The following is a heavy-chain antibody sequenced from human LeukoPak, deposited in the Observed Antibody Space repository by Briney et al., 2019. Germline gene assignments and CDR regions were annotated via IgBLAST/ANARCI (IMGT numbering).Heavy chain of an antibody. CDR3: AKSVGATTTGWFDP. Sequence: PGGSLRLSCAASGFTFSSYAMSWVRQAPGKGLEWVSAISGSGGSAYYADSVKGRFTISRDNSKNTLYLQMNSLRAEDTAVYYCAKSVGATTTGWFDPWGQGTLVTVSS. CDR2: ISGSGGSA. J-gene: IGHJ5*02. CDR1: GFTFSSYA. V-gene: IGHV3-23*01. D-gene: IGHD1-26*01.